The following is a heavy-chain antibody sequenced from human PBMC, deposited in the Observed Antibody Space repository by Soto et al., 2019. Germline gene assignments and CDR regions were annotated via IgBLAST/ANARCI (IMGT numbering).Heavy chain of an antibody. J-gene: IGHJ6*02. Sequence: SLRISCAASGFTFSSYAMSWVRQAPGKGLEWVSAISGSGGSTNYADSVKGRFTISRENSKNTLYLQKNSLSSEDTAVYYCANLGQIAVAGDYYYYGMDVWGQGTTVTVSS. V-gene: IGHV3-23*01. CDR1: GFTFSSYA. D-gene: IGHD6-19*01. CDR2: ISGSGGST. CDR3: ANLGQIAVAGDYYYYGMDV.